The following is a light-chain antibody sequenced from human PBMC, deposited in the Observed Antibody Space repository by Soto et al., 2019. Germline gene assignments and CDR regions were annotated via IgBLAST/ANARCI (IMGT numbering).Light chain of an antibody. CDR2: GAS. Sequence: EMVLTQSPGTLSLSTGERATHSCRASQSVSSRSLAWYQQKPGQAPRLLIYGASSRATGIPDRFSGSGCGTDFTLTISRLEPEDFAVYYCQQYGSSPYTFGQGTKLEI. V-gene: IGKV3-20*01. J-gene: IGKJ2*01. CDR1: QSVSSRS. CDR3: QQYGSSPYT.